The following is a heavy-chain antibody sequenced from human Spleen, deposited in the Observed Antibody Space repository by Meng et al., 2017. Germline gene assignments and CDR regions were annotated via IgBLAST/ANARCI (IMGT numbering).Heavy chain of an antibody. CDR1: GFTFSTVG. Sequence: VQLVESGGGLVKPGGSLRLSCAASGFTFSTVGMNWVRQAPGKGLEWVSTISSTGGATYYADSVKGRLTISRDNSKNTLYLQMNSLRAEDTAVYYCVPRTTYFDSWGLGTLVTVSS. D-gene: IGHD4-11*01. CDR3: VPRTTYFDS. CDR2: ISSTGGAT. V-gene: IGHV3-23*04. J-gene: IGHJ4*02.